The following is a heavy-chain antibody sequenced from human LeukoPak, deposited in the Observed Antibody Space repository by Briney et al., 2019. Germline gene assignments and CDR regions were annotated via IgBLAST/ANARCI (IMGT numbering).Heavy chain of an antibody. J-gene: IGHJ6*02. V-gene: IGHV1-18*01. Sequence: ASVNVSCKASGFTFVSYGINWVRQAPGQGLEWMGLISVHNGNTNSAQKLRGRFSMTIDRSTGTAYMELRSLRSDDTAVYYCARAPSTVTTEGLYYYYYAMDVWGQGTTVTVSS. CDR3: ARAPSTVTTEGLYYYYYAMDV. D-gene: IGHD4-17*01. CDR2: ISVHNGNT. CDR1: GFTFVSYG.